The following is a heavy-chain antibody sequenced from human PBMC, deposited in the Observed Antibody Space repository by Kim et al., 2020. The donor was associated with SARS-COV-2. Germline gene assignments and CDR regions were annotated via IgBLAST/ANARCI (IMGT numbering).Heavy chain of an antibody. CDR2: ISSSSSYI. J-gene: IGHJ4*02. V-gene: IGHV3-21*01. CDR1: GFTFSSYS. Sequence: GGSLRLSCAASGFTFSSYSMNWVRQAPGKGLEWVSSISSSSSYIYYADSVKGRFTISRDNAKNSLYLQMNSLRAEDTAVYYCARDRPSPLAAAGTVDYWGQGTLVTVSS. D-gene: IGHD6-13*01. CDR3: ARDRPSPLAAAGTVDY.